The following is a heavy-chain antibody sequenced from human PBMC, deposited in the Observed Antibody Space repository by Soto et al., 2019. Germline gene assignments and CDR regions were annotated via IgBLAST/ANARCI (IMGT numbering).Heavy chain of an antibody. Sequence: QVQLVQSGAEVKEPGSSVKVSCKTSGGTFTTSSFVWVRQGPGQGLEWMGGIIPIFSKTNLAPKFQGRVTFTADESTRTVYMELSSLRYEDTAIYYCATDVVRSTGGDSWGQGTLVTVSS. D-gene: IGHD7-27*01. J-gene: IGHJ4*02. CDR3: ATDVVRSTGGDS. V-gene: IGHV1-69*01. CDR1: GGTFTTSS. CDR2: IIPIFSKT.